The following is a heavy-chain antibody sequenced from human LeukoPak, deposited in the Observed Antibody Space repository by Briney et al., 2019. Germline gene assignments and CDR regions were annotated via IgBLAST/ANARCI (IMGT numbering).Heavy chain of an antibody. D-gene: IGHD3-22*01. CDR3: ARASFYYDSSHAFDI. J-gene: IGHJ3*02. CDR1: GGTFSSYA. V-gene: IGHV1-69*13. Sequence: ASVKVSCKASGGTFSSYAISWVRQAPGQGLEWMGGIIPIFGTANYAQKFQGRVTITADESTSTVYMELSSLRSEDTAVYYCARASFYYDSSHAFDIWGQGTMVTVSS. CDR2: IIPIFGTA.